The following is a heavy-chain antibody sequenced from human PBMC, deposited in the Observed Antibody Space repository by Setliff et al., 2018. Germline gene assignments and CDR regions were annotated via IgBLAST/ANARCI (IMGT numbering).Heavy chain of an antibody. V-gene: IGHV1-3*01. J-gene: IGHJ3*02. CDR3: ARARGSGARAFDI. D-gene: IGHD1-26*01. CDR1: GYIFTSNA. Sequence: ASVKVSCKASGYIFTSNAIHWVRQAPGQRLEWMGWISAAGGDAKYSQKLQDRVTITRDTSATTAYIGLSSLRSEDTAVYYCARARGSGARAFDIWGQGTMVTVSS. CDR2: ISAAGGDA.